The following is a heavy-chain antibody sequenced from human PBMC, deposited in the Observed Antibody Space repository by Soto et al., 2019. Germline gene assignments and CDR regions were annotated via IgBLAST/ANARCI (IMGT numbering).Heavy chain of an antibody. CDR3: ARAVAVPADFDY. V-gene: IGHV1-3*05. J-gene: IGHJ4*02. Sequence: QVQLVQSGAEEKKPGDSVKVSCKASGYTFTAYAMHWVRQAPGQRLEWMGWINAGNGNTKYSQKFQGRVTITRDTSASTAYMELSSLRSEDTAVYYCARAVAVPADFDYWGQGTLVTVSS. D-gene: IGHD6-19*01. CDR2: INAGNGNT. CDR1: GYTFTAYA.